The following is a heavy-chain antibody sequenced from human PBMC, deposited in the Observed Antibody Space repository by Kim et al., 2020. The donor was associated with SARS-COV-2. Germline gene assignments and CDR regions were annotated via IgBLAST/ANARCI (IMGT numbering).Heavy chain of an antibody. Sequence: SVKVSCKASGGTFSSYAISWVRQAPGQGLEWMGGIIPIFGTANYAQKFQGRVTITADESTSTAYMELSSLRSEDTAVYYCARGRGGYYNYYYYYGMDVWGQGTTVTVSS. V-gene: IGHV1-69*13. CDR1: GGTFSSYA. CDR3: ARGRGGYYNYYYYYGMDV. CDR2: IIPIFGTA. J-gene: IGHJ6*02. D-gene: IGHD3-3*01.